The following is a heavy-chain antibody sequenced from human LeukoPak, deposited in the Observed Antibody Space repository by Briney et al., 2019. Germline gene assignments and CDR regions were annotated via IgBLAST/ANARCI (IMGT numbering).Heavy chain of an antibody. Sequence: GGSLRLSCEAPAFTFSTFAMSWVPQSPGEGVEWVSGIINSGDTLYGDSVKGGFTISRDNSKNTLYLEMNSLRAEDTAIYYCAKMKGHPLPKYYMDVWGQGTTVTVSS. CDR1: AFTFSTFA. CDR3: AKMKGHPLPKYYMDV. J-gene: IGHJ6*01. V-gene: IGHV3-23*01. CDR2: IINSGDT. D-gene: IGHD1-26*01.